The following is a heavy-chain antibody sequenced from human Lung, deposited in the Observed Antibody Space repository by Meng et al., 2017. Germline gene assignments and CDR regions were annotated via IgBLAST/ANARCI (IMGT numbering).Heavy chain of an antibody. Sequence: QGSLVEAGAEVKKPGSWVKVSCTASGGPFSSSAISWVRQAPGQGLEWMGGIIPLFDTTHYAQNFQGRVSITADESTRTAYMELSSLRSEDTAVYYCARALGLTTMMTYWGQGTLVTVSS. J-gene: IGHJ4*02. V-gene: IGHV1-69*01. CDR2: IIPLFDTT. CDR3: ARALGLTTMMTY. D-gene: IGHD3-22*01. CDR1: GGPFSSSA.